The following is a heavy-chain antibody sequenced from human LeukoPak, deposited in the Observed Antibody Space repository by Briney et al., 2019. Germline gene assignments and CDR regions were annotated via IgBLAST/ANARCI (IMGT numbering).Heavy chain of an antibody. CDR2: IYSGGST. CDR1: GFPFSTSW. V-gene: IGHV3-66*01. J-gene: IGHJ4*02. D-gene: IGHD6-13*01. CDR3: ARARTQQLTSSYFDY. Sequence: GGSLRLSCAVSGFPFSTSWMHWVRQAPGKGLEWVSVIYSGGSTYYADSVKGRFTISRDNSKNTLYLQMNSLRAEDTAVYYCARARTQQLTSSYFDYWGQGTLVTVSS.